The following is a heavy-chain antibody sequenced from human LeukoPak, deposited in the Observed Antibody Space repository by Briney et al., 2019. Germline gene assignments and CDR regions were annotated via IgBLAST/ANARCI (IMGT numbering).Heavy chain of an antibody. J-gene: IGHJ4*02. CDR2: IYHSGST. Sequence: SETLSLTCTVSGYSISSGYYWGWIRQPPGKGLGWIGSIYHSGSTYYNPSLKSRVTISVDTSKNQFSLKLSSVTAADTAVYYCARDGENYGDYGRFDYWGQGTLVTVSS. V-gene: IGHV4-38-2*02. CDR1: GYSISSGYY. CDR3: ARDGENYGDYGRFDY. D-gene: IGHD4-17*01.